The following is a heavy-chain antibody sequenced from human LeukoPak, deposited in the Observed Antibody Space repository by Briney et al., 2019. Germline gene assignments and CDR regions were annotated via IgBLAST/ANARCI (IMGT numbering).Heavy chain of an antibody. CDR3: ARDVRAYSGNESVDY. V-gene: IGHV3-33*01. Sequence: GRSLRLSCAASGFTFSSYGMHWVRQAPGKGLEWVAVIWYDGRNKNYAASVKGRFTISRDNSKNTLYLQMNSLRAEDTAVYYCARDVRAYSGNESVDYWGQGTLVTVSS. D-gene: IGHD5-12*01. CDR1: GFTFSSYG. CDR2: IWYDGRNK. J-gene: IGHJ4*02.